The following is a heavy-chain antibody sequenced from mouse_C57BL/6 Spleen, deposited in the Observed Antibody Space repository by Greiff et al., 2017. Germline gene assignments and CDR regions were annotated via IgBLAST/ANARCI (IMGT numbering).Heavy chain of an antibody. CDR2: ISSGGGNT. Sequence: DVKLVESGGDLVKPGGSLKLSCEASGFTFSSYGMSWVRQTPDKRLEWVATISSGGGNTYYPDSVKGRFTISRDNAKNTLYLQMSSLKSEDTAMYYCARQGNYDGFAYWGQGTLVTVSA. J-gene: IGHJ3*01. CDR1: GFTFSSYG. CDR3: ARQGNYDGFAY. V-gene: IGHV5-6*02. D-gene: IGHD2-4*01.